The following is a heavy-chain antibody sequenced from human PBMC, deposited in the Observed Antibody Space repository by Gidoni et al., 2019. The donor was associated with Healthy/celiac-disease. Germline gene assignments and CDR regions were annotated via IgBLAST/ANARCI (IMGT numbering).Heavy chain of an antibody. CDR2: INHSGST. CDR1: GGYLGGYY. V-gene: IGHV4-34*01. CDR3: ARRGYGVNYYYYYMDV. D-gene: IGHD4-17*01. Sequence: QVQLQQWGAGLLKPSETLSPTGAVYGGYLGGYYWSWIRQPPGKGLEWVGEINHSGSTNYNPSLKSRVTISVDTSKNQFSLKLSSVTAADTAVYYCARRGYGVNYYYYYMDVWGKGTTVTVSS. J-gene: IGHJ6*03.